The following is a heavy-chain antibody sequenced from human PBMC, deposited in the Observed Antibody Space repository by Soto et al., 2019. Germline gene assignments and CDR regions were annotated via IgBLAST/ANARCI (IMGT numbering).Heavy chain of an antibody. D-gene: IGHD3-10*01. J-gene: IGHJ4*02. Sequence: GGGPGLSLAAPRFPLTFLSFALGPPGPGKGVGGVALISYDGSNKYYADSVKGRFTISRDNSENTLYLQMNSLRAEDTAVYYCAKDPYYYGSGSYYNGPYYFDYWGQGTLVTVSS. CDR3: AKDPYYYGSGSYYNGPYYFDY. CDR2: ISYDGSNK. V-gene: IGHV3-30*18. CDR1: RFPLTFLS.